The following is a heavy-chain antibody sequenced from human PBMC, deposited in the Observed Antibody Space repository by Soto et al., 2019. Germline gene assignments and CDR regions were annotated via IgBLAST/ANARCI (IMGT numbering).Heavy chain of an antibody. CDR2: IYYSGST. Sequence: SETLSLTCTVSGGSISSSSYYWGWIRQPPGKGLEWIGSIYYSGSTYYNPSLKSRVTISVDTSKNQFSLKLSSVTAADTAVYYCARYIGAAGYFDYWGQGTLVTVSS. D-gene: IGHD6-13*01. CDR3: ARYIGAAGYFDY. V-gene: IGHV4-39*01. CDR1: GGSISSSSYY. J-gene: IGHJ4*02.